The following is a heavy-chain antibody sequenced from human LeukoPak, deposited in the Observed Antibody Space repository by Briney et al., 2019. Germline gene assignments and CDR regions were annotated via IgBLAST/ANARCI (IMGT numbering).Heavy chain of an antibody. J-gene: IGHJ3*02. V-gene: IGHV4-59*08. CDR2: VYSSGNT. Sequence: PSETLSLTCTVSGGSISGYYCSWVRQPPGKEMEWIGYVYSSGNTNYNPSLKSRVTLSVDTSKNQFSLKLVSVTAADTAAYYCARHPPSSAGAYDIWGQGTMVTVSS. CDR1: GGSISGYY. D-gene: IGHD3-10*01. CDR3: ARHPPSSAGAYDI.